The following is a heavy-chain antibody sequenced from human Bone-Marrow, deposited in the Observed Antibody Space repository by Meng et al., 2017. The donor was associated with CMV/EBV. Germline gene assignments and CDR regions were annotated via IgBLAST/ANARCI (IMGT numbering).Heavy chain of an antibody. D-gene: IGHD2-2*01. J-gene: IGHJ5*02. CDR3: ARDCIIVVVPAAIGSGWFDP. CDR2: IIPILGIA. V-gene: IGHV1-69*10. Sequence: SVKVSCKASGGTFSSYAISWVRQAPGQGLEWMGGIIPILGIANYAQKFQGRVTITADKSTSTDYLELSSLRSEDTAVYYCARDCIIVVVPAAIGSGWFDPWGQGTLVTVSS. CDR1: GGTFSSYA.